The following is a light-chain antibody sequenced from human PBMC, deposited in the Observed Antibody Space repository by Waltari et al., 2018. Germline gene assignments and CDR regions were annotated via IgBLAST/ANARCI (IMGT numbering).Light chain of an antibody. CDR2: GAS. V-gene: IGKV3-20*01. Sequence: EIVLTQSPGTLSLSPGERATLSCRASQSVGRSLAWYQQKPGQDPRLLIYGASSRATGIPDRFSGSGSGTEFSLTISRLEPEDIAVYYCQHYVRLPATFGQGTKVEIK. CDR1: QSVGRS. J-gene: IGKJ1*01. CDR3: QHYVRLPAT.